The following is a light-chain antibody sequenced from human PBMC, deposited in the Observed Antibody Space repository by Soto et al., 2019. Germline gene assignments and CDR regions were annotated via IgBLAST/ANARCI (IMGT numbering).Light chain of an antibody. CDR1: QSLTMW. Sequence: DIHMTQSPSTLSASVGDRVTITCRASQSLTMWLAWYQQKSGKAPNLLIYKSSSLESGVPPRFSGSGAGTAVPHTISSIQPNDLATYYFYHWTDYSWTFGQGTKVEVK. V-gene: IGKV1-5*03. CDR2: KSS. J-gene: IGKJ1*01. CDR3: YHWTDYSWT.